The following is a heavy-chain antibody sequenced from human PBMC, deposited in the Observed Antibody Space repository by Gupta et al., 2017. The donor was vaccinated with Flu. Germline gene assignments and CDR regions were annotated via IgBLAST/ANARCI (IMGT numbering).Heavy chain of an antibody. V-gene: IGHV3-33*01. J-gene: IGHJ3*02. CDR1: GVSFSSYG. CDR2: IWYDGSKK. CDR3: VLEAGPTLGAFDI. D-gene: IGHD3-16*01. Sequence: QVQLVESGGGVVQPGGALRLSCAVSGVSFSSYGIHWVRQAPGKGLEWAAVIWYDGSKKYQADSVKGRFTISRDNYRNTVYLQRNSLTAEDTAVYYCVLEAGPTLGAFDIWGQGTMVTVSS.